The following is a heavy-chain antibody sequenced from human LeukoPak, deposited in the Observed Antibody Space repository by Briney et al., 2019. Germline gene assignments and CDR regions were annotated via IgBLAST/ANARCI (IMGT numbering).Heavy chain of an antibody. CDR2: ISYDGDIK. D-gene: IGHD6-19*01. CDR1: GFTFSSYA. V-gene: IGHV3-30-3*01. J-gene: IGHJ4*02. CDR3: ARDHIGPVAGDFDL. Sequence: TGGSLRLSCAASGFTFSSYAMHWVRQAPGKGLEWVAIISYDGDIKYYADSVKGRFTISRDNSKNTLCLQMNSLRAEGTAMYYCARDHIGPVAGDFDLWGQGTLVTVSS.